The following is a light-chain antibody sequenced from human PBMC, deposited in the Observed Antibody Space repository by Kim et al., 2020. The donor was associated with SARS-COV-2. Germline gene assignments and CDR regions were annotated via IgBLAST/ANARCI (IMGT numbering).Light chain of an antibody. CDR1: KLGDKY. CDR3: QAWDSSTVV. CDR2: QDS. Sequence: SYELTQPPSVSVSPGKTASITCSGDKLGDKYACWYQQKPGQSPVLVIYQDSKRPSGIPERFSGSNSGNTATLTISGTQAMDEADYYCQAWDSSTVVFGGGPQLTVL. J-gene: IGLJ2*01. V-gene: IGLV3-1*01.